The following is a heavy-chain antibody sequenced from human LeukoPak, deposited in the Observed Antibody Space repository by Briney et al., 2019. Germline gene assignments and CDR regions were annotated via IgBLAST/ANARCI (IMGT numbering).Heavy chain of an antibody. V-gene: IGHV3-23*01. J-gene: IGHJ3*02. D-gene: IGHD1-26*01. Sequence: GGSLRLSCATSGFTFSSYAMNWVRQAPGKGLEWVSGISDSGGNPYYADSVKGRFTISRDNSKNTLYLQMNSLRAEGMAVYYCAKLRYSGSLKGAFDIWGQGTMVTVSS. CDR3: AKLRYSGSLKGAFDI. CDR1: GFTFSSYA. CDR2: ISDSGGNP.